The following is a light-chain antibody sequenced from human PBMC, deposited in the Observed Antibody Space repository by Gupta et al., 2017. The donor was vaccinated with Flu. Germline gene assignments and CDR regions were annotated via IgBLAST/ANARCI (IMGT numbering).Light chain of an antibody. CDR2: EVS. CDR3: SSYTNSSTLVV. CDR1: SSDVGGYEY. Sequence: IAISCTGTSSDVGGYEYVSWYQQHPGEAPKLMIYEVSNRPSGVSNRFSGSKSGNTASLTITGLQAEDEADYYCSSYTNSSTLVVFGGGTKLTVL. V-gene: IGLV2-14*01. J-gene: IGLJ2*01.